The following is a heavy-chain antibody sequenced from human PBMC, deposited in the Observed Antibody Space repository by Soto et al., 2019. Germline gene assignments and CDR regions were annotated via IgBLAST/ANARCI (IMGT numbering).Heavy chain of an antibody. CDR2: ISSSSSYI. Sequence: PGGSLRLSCAASGFTFSSYAMNWVRQAPGKGLEWVSSISSSSSYIYYADSVKGRFTISRDNAKNSLYLQMNSLRAEDTAVYYCARDRSDAFDIWGQGTMVTVSS. J-gene: IGHJ3*02. CDR3: ARDRSDAFDI. V-gene: IGHV3-21*01. CDR1: GFTFSSYA.